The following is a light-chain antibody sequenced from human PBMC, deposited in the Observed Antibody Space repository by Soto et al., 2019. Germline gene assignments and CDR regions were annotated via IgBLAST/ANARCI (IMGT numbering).Light chain of an antibody. CDR2: DAS. CDR1: QSVSSY. Sequence: EIVLTQSPATLSSSPGERATLSCRASQSVSSYLAWYQQKPGQAPRLLIYDASNRATGIPARFSGSGSGTDFTLTISSLEPEDFAVYYCQQRSNWPPDTFGGGTKVEIK. J-gene: IGKJ4*01. CDR3: QQRSNWPPDT. V-gene: IGKV3-11*01.